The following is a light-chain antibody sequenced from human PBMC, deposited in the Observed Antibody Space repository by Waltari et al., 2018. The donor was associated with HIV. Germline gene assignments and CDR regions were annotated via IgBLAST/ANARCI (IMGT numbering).Light chain of an antibody. CDR3: QAWDNTIAV. Sequence: DVSQSDPVSVSPGQRVPISRAGARLAGQTVTWYQHKPGRSPQLVIDERNRRASGIPDRFSASKSGKTATLTIRGIQPADEGQYFCQAWDNTIAVFGGGT. CDR2: ERN. J-gene: IGLJ2*01. V-gene: IGLV3-1*01. CDR1: RLAGQT.